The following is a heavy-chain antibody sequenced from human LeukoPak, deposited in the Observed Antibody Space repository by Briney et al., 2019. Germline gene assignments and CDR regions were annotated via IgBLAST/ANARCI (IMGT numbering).Heavy chain of an antibody. V-gene: IGHV1-69*01. J-gene: IGHJ4*02. CDR3: ARNSGITFGGVIDYYFDY. CDR2: TIPIFGTA. Sequence: SVKVSCKASGGTFSSYAISWVRQAPGQGLEWMGGTIPIFGTANYAQKFQGRVTITADESTSTAYMELSSLRSEDTAVYYCARNSGITFGGVIDYYFDYWGQGTLVTVSS. D-gene: IGHD3-16*02. CDR1: GGTFSSYA.